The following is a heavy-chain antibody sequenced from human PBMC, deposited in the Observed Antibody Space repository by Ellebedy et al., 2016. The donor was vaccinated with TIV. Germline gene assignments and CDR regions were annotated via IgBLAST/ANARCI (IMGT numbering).Heavy chain of an antibody. CDR3: ARARYSYGYFFDY. CDR1: DYSISSGYY. J-gene: IGHJ4*02. CDR2: VYHSGST. V-gene: IGHV4-38-2*02. Sequence: SETLSLXCTVSDYSISSGYYWDWIRQPPGKGLEWIGSVYHSGSTYYNPSLNSRVAISVDTSKNQFSLKLSSVTAADTAVYYCARARYSYGYFFDYWGQGTLVTVSS. D-gene: IGHD5-18*01.